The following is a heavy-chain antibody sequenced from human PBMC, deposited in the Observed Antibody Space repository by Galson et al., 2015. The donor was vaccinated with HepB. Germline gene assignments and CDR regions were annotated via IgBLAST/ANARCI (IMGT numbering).Heavy chain of an antibody. D-gene: IGHD3-22*01. CDR2: ISSSGSTI. Sequence: SLRLSCAASGFTFSDYYLSWIRQAPGKGLEWVSYISSSGSTIYYADSVKGRFTISRDNAKNSLYLQMNSLRAEDTAVYYCVSTNYYDTGPHFDYWGQGTLVTVSS. J-gene: IGHJ4*02. V-gene: IGHV3-11*01. CDR1: GFTFSDYY. CDR3: VSTNYYDTGPHFDY.